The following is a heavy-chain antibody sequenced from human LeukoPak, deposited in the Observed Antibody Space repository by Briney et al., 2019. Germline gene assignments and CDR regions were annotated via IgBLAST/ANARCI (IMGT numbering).Heavy chain of an antibody. D-gene: IGHD4-17*01. CDR3: AVTPMTTVTTFSY. J-gene: IGHJ4*02. V-gene: IGHV3-11*04. CDR2: ISSSGSTI. Sequence: GGSLRLSCAASGFTFSDYYMSWIRQAPGKGLEWVSYISSSGSTIYYADSVKGRFTISRDNAKNSLYLQMNSLRAEDTAVYYCAVTPMTTVTTFSYWGQGTLVTVSS. CDR1: GFTFSDYY.